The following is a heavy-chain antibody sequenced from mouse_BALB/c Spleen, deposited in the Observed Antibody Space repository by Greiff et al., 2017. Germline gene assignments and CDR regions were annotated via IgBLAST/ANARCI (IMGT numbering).Heavy chain of an antibody. CDR2: ISSGGSYT. D-gene: IGHD2-2*01. Sequence: EVQGVESGGGLVKPGGSLKLSCAASGFTFSSYTMSWVRQTPEKRLEWVATISSGGSYTYYPDSVKGRFTISRDNAKNTLYLQMSSLKSEDTAMYYCTRAPYGYDGPRYFDYWGQGTTLTVSS. J-gene: IGHJ2*01. V-gene: IGHV5-6-4*01. CDR1: GFTFSSYT. CDR3: TRAPYGYDGPRYFDY.